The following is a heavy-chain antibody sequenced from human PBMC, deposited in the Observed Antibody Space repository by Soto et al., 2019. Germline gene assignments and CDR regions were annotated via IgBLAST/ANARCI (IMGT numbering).Heavy chain of an antibody. CDR2: IYYSGST. CDR3: ARDRNIVVVPAAIWKYGMDV. Sequence: PSETLSLTCTVSGGSISSGDYYWSWIRQPPGKGLEWIGYIYYSGSTYYNPSLKSRVTISVDTSKNQFSLKLSSVTAADTAVYYCARDRNIVVVPAAIWKYGMDVWGQGTTVTVSS. D-gene: IGHD2-2*01. V-gene: IGHV4-30-4*01. J-gene: IGHJ6*02. CDR1: GGSISSGDYY.